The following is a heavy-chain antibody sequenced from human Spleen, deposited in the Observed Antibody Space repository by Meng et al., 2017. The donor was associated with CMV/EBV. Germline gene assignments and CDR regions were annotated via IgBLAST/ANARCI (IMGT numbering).Heavy chain of an antibody. J-gene: IGHJ6*02. Sequence: GGSLRLSCAASGFTFSSFAMHWVRQAPGKGLEWVAIISYDGSNKYYADSVKGRFTISRDIPKNTLFLQMNSLRPADTAVYYCAKVGGYCSSTSCYYYYGMDVWGQGTSVTVSS. CDR1: GFTFSSFA. CDR2: ISYDGSNK. V-gene: IGHV3-30-3*01. CDR3: AKVGGYCSSTSCYYYYGMDV. D-gene: IGHD2-2*01.